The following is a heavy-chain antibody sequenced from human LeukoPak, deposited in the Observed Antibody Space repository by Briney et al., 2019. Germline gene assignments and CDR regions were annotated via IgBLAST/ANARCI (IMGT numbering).Heavy chain of an antibody. D-gene: IGHD3-22*01. CDR2: IYYSGST. J-gene: IGHJ3*02. Sequence: PSETLSLTCTVSGGSISSYYWSWIWQPPGKGLEWIGYIYYSGSTNYNPSLKSRVTISVDTSKNQFSLKLSSVTAADTAVYYCARLNSGYYYDSSGYPHDAFDIWGQGTMVTVSS. CDR3: ARLNSGYYYDSSGYPHDAFDI. CDR1: GGSISSYY. V-gene: IGHV4-59*08.